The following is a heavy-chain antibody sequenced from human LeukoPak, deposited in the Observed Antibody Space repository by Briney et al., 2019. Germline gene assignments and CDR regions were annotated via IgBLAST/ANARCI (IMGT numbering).Heavy chain of an antibody. CDR3: AKDAQGGFDYSNSLEY. Sequence: HPGGSLRLSCAASGFTYNHYGMHWVRQAPGRGLEWVAVIWSDGTEKYYADAVKGRFTVSRDDSRNTLYLQMNSLRGENTAVYYCAKDAQGGFDYSNSLEYWGQGTLVTVSS. CDR2: IWSDGTEK. D-gene: IGHD4-11*01. J-gene: IGHJ4*02. CDR1: GFTYNHYG. V-gene: IGHV3-33*03.